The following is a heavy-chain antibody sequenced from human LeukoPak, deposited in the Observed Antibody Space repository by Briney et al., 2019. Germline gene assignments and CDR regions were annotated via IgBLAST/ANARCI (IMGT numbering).Heavy chain of an antibody. V-gene: IGHV4-34*01. D-gene: IGHD3-10*01. J-gene: IGHJ4*02. CDR1: GGSFSGYY. CDR3: ARWYYYGSGSSR. Sequence: SETLSLTCAVYGGSFSGYYWSWIRQPPGKGLEWIGEINHSGSTNYNPSLKSRVTISVDTSKNQFSLKLSSVTAADTAVYYCARWYYYGSGSSRWGQGTLVTVSS. CDR2: INHSGST.